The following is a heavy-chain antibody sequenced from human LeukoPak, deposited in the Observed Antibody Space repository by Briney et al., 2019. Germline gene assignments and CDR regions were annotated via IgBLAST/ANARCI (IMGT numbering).Heavy chain of an antibody. CDR2: INQEGSEK. V-gene: IGHV3-7*04. J-gene: IGHJ6*02. Sequence: GGSLRLSCAAAGFTFNNYWMSWVRQAPGKGLEWVANINQEGSEKYYVDSVKGRFTISKDNAKNSVYLQMNSLRAEDTAVYYRARESCSSTTCRYYYGMDVWGQGTTVTVSS. CDR3: ARESCSSTTCRYYYGMDV. CDR1: GFTFNNYW. D-gene: IGHD2-2*01.